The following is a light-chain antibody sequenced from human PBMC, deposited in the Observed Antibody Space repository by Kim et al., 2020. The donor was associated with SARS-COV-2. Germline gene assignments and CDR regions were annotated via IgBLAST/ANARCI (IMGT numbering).Light chain of an antibody. CDR2: AAS. Sequence: ADVGDRVTSTSRASQSISSYLNWDQQKPGKAPKIRIYAASSLQRGVPSRGSGSGAGTDVTLTISSLQPEEFATYDCQQSYSTPRTFGQGTKVESK. CDR1: QSISSY. V-gene: IGKV1-39*01. J-gene: IGKJ1*01. CDR3: QQSYSTPRT.